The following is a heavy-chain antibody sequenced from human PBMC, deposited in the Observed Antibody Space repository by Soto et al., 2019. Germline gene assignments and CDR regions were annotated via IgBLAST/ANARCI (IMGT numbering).Heavy chain of an antibody. D-gene: IGHD2-15*01. J-gene: IGHJ6*02. CDR3: AKDLVSYYYYYGMGV. Sequence: GGSLRLSCAASGFTFSSYAMSWVRQAPGKGLEGVSAISGSGGSTYYADSVKGRFTISRDNSKNTLYLQMNSLRAEDTAVYYCAKDLVSYYYYYGMGVWGQGTTVTVSS. CDR1: GFTFSSYA. CDR2: ISGSGGST. V-gene: IGHV3-23*01.